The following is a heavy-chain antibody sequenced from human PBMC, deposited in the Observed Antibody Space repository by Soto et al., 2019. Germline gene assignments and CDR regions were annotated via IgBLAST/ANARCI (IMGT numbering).Heavy chain of an antibody. CDR2: IYYSGST. V-gene: IGHV4-31*03. Sequence: SETLSLTCTVSGGSISSGGYYWSWIRQHPGKGLEWIGYIYYSGSTYYNPSLKSRVTISVDTSKNQFSLKLSSVTAADTAVYYCARERFQAVAGTELQGGPFDYWGQGTLVTVSS. CDR1: GGSISSGGYY. J-gene: IGHJ4*02. CDR3: ARERFQAVAGTELQGGPFDY. D-gene: IGHD6-19*01.